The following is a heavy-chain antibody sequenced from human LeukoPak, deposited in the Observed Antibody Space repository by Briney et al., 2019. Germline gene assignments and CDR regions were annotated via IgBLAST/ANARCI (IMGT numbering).Heavy chain of an antibody. D-gene: IGHD5-12*01. CDR3: ARERTSGYLQYYYYMDV. Sequence: PGGSLRLSCAASGFTFSSYEMNWVRQAPGKGLEWVSYISSSGSTIYYADSVKGRFTISRDNAKNSLYLQMNSLRAEDTAVYYCARERTSGYLQYYYYMDVWGKGTTVTISS. CDR1: GFTFSSYE. V-gene: IGHV3-48*03. J-gene: IGHJ6*03. CDR2: ISSSGSTI.